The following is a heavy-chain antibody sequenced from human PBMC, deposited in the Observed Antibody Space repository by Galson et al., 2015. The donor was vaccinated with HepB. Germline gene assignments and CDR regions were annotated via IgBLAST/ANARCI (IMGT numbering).Heavy chain of an antibody. J-gene: IGHJ4*02. D-gene: IGHD2-15*01. V-gene: IGHV5-51*01. CDR1: GDTFSNHW. CDR2: IFPGDSDT. CDR3: ATEYCTGGNCYPEF. Sequence: QSGAEVKKPGESLKISCQGSGDTFSNHWIGWVRQLPGKGLECIGIIFPGDSDTRYSPSFQGLVTISADKSISTAFLQWNSLKTSDTAIYYCATEYCTGGNCYPEFWDPGFLVSV.